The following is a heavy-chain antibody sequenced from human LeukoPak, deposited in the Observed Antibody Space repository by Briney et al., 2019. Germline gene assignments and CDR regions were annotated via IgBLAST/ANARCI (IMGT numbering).Heavy chain of an antibody. Sequence: GGSLRLSCAASGFTFSDYYMSWIRQAPGKGLEWVSYISSSGSNVYYADSVKGRFTVSRDNARNSLYLQMNSLRAEDTAVYYCARRGDYNFDYWGQGTLVTVSS. CDR1: GFTFSDYY. CDR3: ARRGDYNFDY. J-gene: IGHJ4*02. V-gene: IGHV3-11*01. CDR2: ISSSGSNV. D-gene: IGHD4-17*01.